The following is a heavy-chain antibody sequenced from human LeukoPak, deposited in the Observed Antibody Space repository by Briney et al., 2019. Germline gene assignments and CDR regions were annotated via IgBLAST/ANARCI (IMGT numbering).Heavy chain of an antibody. J-gene: IGHJ4*02. CDR2: INHSGST. CDR1: GGSFSGYY. Sequence: SETLSLTCAVYGGSFSGYYWSWIRQPPGKGLEWIGEINHSGSTNYNPSLKSRVTISVDTSKNQFSLELSSVTAADTAVYYCARGLNDSSGTYYFDYWGQGTLVTVSS. CDR3: ARGLNDSSGTYYFDY. V-gene: IGHV4-34*01. D-gene: IGHD3-22*01.